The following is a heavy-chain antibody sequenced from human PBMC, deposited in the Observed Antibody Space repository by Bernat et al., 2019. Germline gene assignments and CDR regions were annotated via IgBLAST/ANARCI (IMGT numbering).Heavy chain of an antibody. V-gene: IGHV3-30-3*01. Sequence: QVQLVESGGGVVQPGRSLRLSCVASGFTFSSYAMHWVRQAPGKGLEWVAVISYDGSNKYYADSVKGRFTISRDNSKNTLYLQMNSLRAEDTAVYYCARGGYSYGLDIWGQGTMVTVSS. CDR1: GFTFSSYA. CDR2: ISYDGSNK. J-gene: IGHJ3*02. CDR3: ARGGYSYGLDI. D-gene: IGHD5-18*01.